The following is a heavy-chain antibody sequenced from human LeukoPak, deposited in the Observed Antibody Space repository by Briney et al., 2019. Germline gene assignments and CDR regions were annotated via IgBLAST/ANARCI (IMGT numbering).Heavy chain of an antibody. CDR2: ISYDGSNK. J-gene: IGHJ4*02. CDR1: GFTFSSYA. D-gene: IGHD4-17*01. Sequence: QTGGSLRLSCAASGFTFSSYAMHWVRQAPGKGLERVAVISYDGSNKYYADSVKGRFTISRDNSKNTLYLQMNSLRAEDTAVYYCARENNGDYVLGSYYFDYWGQGTLVTVSS. V-gene: IGHV3-30*07. CDR3: ARENNGDYVLGSYYFDY.